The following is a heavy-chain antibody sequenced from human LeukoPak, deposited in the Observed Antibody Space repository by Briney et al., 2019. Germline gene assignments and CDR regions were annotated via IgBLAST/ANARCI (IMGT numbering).Heavy chain of an antibody. J-gene: IGHJ5*02. CDR3: ARGVVVVVAAMYNWFDP. CDR1: GFTFSSYS. Sequence: GGSLRLSCAASGFTFSSYSMNWVRQAPGKGLKWVSYISSSSSTIYYADSVKGRFTISRDNAKNSLYLQMNSLRAEDTAVYYCARGVVVVVAAMYNWFDPWGQGTLVTVSS. D-gene: IGHD2-15*01. CDR2: ISSSSSTI. V-gene: IGHV3-48*01.